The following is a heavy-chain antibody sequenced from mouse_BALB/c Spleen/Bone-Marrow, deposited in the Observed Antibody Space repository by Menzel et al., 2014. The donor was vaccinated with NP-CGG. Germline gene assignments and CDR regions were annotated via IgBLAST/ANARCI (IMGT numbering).Heavy chain of an antibody. CDR3: AGRGWYYAMDY. V-gene: IGHV5-12*02. CDR2: ISNGGGST. Sequence: EVKLKESGGGLVQPGGSLKLSCATSGFTFSNYYMYWVRQTPEQRLEWIAYISNGGGSTYYQENVKGRSTFSRDNATNAQYLQMSRLKSEYTVMYYGAGRGWYYAMDYWGQGTSVTVSS. J-gene: IGHJ4*01. CDR1: GFTFSNYY. D-gene: IGHD2-3*01.